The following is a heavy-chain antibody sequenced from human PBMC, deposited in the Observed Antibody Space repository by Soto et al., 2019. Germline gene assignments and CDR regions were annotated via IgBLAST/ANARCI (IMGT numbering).Heavy chain of an antibody. J-gene: IGHJ6*02. CDR1: EYSFTSYW. CDR3: ARGITIPRMNYYGMDV. D-gene: IGHD3-9*01. CDR2: IYPGDSDT. V-gene: IGHV5-51*01. Sequence: PGEPLKISWQCSEYSFTSYWICWVLKLPGKGLEWMGIIYPGDSDTRYSPSFQGQVTISADKSISTAYLQRSSLKASDTAMYYCARGITIPRMNYYGMDVWGQGTTVTVSS.